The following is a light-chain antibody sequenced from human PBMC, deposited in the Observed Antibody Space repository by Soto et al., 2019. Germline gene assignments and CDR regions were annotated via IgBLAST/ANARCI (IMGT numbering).Light chain of an antibody. CDR2: EVS. V-gene: IGLV2-14*01. Sequence: QAVVTQPASVSGSPGQSITISCTGTSSDIGGYNYVSWYQKNPDKAPKLIIYEVSIRPSGVSNRFSGSKSGDTASLTISGLQAEDEADYYCSSYTSSSTVVFGGGTQLTVL. J-gene: IGLJ3*02. CDR3: SSYTSSSTVV. CDR1: SSDIGGYNY.